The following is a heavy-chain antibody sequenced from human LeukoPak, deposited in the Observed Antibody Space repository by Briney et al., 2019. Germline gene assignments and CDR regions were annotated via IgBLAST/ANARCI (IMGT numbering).Heavy chain of an antibody. J-gene: IGHJ6*02. D-gene: IGHD2-2*01. Sequence: SETLSLTCAVYGGSFSGYYWSCIRQPPGKGLEWIGEINHSGSTNYNPSLKSRVTISVDTSKNQFSLKLSSVTAADTAVYYCASLVVVVPAATSALSYYYGMDVWGQGTTVTVSS. CDR2: INHSGST. CDR3: ASLVVVVPAATSALSYYYGMDV. V-gene: IGHV4-34*01. CDR1: GGSFSGYY.